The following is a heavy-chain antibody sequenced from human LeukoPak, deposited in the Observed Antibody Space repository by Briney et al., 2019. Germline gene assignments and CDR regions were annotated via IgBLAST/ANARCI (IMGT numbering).Heavy chain of an antibody. CDR1: GYILTDLS. J-gene: IGHJ4*02. D-gene: IGHD3-16*01. V-gene: IGHV1-24*01. CDR3: RGQWHFGYASDY. Sequence: ASVKVSCKVSGYILTDLSIHWVRQAPGKGLGWMGGFDSEEGKTIYTQKFQGRLTMTEDTSTDTAYMELSSLRSEDTAVYYCRGQWHFGYASDYWGQGTLVTVSS. CDR2: FDSEEGKT.